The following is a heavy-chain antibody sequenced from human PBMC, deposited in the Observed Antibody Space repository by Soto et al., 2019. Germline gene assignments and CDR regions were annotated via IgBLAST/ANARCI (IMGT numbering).Heavy chain of an antibody. CDR2: ISGSGGST. Sequence: GGSLRLSCAASGFTFSSYAMSWVRQAPGKGLEWVSAISGSGGSTYYADSVKGRFTISRDNSKNTLYLQMNSLRAEDTAVYYCAESTAYSSSWYLSAFDIWGQGTMVTVSS. CDR1: GFTFSSYA. CDR3: AESTAYSSSWYLSAFDI. J-gene: IGHJ3*02. D-gene: IGHD6-13*01. V-gene: IGHV3-23*01.